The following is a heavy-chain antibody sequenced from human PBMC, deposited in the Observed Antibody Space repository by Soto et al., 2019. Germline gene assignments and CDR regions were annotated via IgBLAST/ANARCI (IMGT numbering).Heavy chain of an antibody. D-gene: IGHD6-6*01. CDR1: GGSVSSGSYY. CDR3: ARNPTWDSSSYHY. CDR2: IYYSGST. Sequence: SETLSLTCTVSGGSVSSGSYYWSWIRQPPGKGLEWIGYIYYSGSTYYNPSLKSLVTISVDTSKNQFSLKLSSVTAADTAVYYCARNPTWDSSSYHYWGQGTLVTVS. V-gene: IGHV4-61*01. J-gene: IGHJ4*02.